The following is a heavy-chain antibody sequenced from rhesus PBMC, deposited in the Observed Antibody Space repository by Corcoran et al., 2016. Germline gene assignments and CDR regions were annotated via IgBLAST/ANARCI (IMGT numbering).Heavy chain of an antibody. D-gene: IGHD2-21*01. CDR1: GLPFSSYV. Sequence: EVQLAESGGGLVQPGGSLRLPCVAVGLPFSSYVMLWVRQVPGKWLESVPVIGGDSSYTHYAYSVKGRFTISRDNAKNSLSLQMNSLRADDTAVNYCARLSSGYFDYWDQRILVTVSS. V-gene: IGHV3S23*01. CDR3: ARLSSGYFDY. CDR2: IGGDSSYT. J-gene: IGHJ4*01.